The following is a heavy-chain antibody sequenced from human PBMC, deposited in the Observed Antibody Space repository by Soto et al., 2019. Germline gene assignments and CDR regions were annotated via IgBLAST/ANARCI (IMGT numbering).Heavy chain of an antibody. D-gene: IGHD1-7*01. Sequence: QVQLVDSGGGVVQPGTSLRLSCAASGFTISTHGMHLVRQAPGKGLEWVANIWYDGSNRFYADSVKGRFTISKDNSKNTLYLQMSSLRAEDTAVYYCAAATTWNFHFHYWGQGTQVTVSS. J-gene: IGHJ4*02. CDR1: GFTISTHG. CDR2: IWYDGSNR. V-gene: IGHV3-33*01. CDR3: AAATTWNFHFHY.